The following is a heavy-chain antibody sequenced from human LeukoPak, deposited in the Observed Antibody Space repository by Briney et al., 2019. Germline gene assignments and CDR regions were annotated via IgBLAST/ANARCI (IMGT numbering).Heavy chain of an antibody. CDR3: ARDAANYYDSSGARFDP. V-gene: IGHV7-4-1*02. CDR1: GYTFTSYA. J-gene: IGHJ5*02. Sequence: ASVKVSCKASGYTFTSYAMNWVRQAPGQGLEWMGWINTNTGNPTYAQGFTGRFVFSLDTSVSTAYLQISSLKAEDTAVYYCARDAANYYDSSGARFDPWSQGTLVTVSS. CDR2: INTNTGNP. D-gene: IGHD3-22*01.